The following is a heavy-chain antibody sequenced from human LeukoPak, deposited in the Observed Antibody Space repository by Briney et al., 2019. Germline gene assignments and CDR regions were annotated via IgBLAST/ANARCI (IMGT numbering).Heavy chain of an antibody. CDR3: ARGIGWFGELLLDY. V-gene: IGHV4-34*01. CDR2: INHSGST. J-gene: IGHJ4*02. CDR1: GGSFSGYY. D-gene: IGHD3-10*01. Sequence: SETLSLTCAVYGGSFSGYYWSWIRQPPGKGLEWIGEINHSGSTNYNPSLKSRVTISVDTSKNQFSLKLSSVTAADTAVYYCARGIGWFGELLLDYWGQGTLVTVSS.